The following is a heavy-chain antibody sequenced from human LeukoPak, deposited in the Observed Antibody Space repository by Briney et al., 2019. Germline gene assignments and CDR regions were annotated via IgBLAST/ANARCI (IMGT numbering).Heavy chain of an antibody. CDR2: IRYDGSKK. CDR1: GFMFSNYG. V-gene: IGHV3-30*02. D-gene: IGHD2-2*01. Sequence: PGGSLRLSCAASGFMFSNYGMHWVRQAPGKGLEWVACIRYDGSKKYYADSVMGRFTVSRDNSKNTLYLQMNSLRAEDTAVYYCAKDQVLVPGVIGDFDYWGQGTLVTVSS. CDR3: AKDQVLVPGVIGDFDY. J-gene: IGHJ4*02.